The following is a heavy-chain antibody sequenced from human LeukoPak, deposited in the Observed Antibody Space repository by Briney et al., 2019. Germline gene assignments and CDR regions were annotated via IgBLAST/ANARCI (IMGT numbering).Heavy chain of an antibody. J-gene: IGHJ4*02. D-gene: IGHD2-15*01. V-gene: IGHV3-15*01. CDR1: GFTFDNAW. CDR2: IKSKTDGGTT. Sequence: GGSLRLSCAASGFTFDNAWMSWVRQAPGKGLEWVGRIKSKTDGGTTDYAAPVKGRFTISRDDSKNTLYLQMNSLKTEDTAVYYCTTGPDIVVVVAAASYFDYWGQGTLVTVSS. CDR3: TTGPDIVVVVAAASYFDY.